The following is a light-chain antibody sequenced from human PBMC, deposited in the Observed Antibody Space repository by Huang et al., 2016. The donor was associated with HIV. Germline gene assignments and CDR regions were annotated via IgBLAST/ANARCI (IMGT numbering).Light chain of an antibody. V-gene: IGKV4-1*01. J-gene: IGKJ4*01. CDR3: QQYFETPLT. CDR1: QTILYSSKNKNY. Sequence: DIVMTQSPDSLAVSLGERATVNCKSSQTILYSSKNKNYLAWYQQKPGQPPKLLIYWASTREAGVTDRFSGSGSGTDFTLTISSLQAEDVAVYYCQQYFETPLTFGGGTKVEIK. CDR2: WAS.